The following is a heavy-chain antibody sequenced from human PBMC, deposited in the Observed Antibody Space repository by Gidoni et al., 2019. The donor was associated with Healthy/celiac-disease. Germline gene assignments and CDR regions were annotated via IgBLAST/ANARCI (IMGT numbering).Heavy chain of an antibody. CDR1: GFTFSSYA. CDR3: AKITTGSYNAFDI. CDR2: ISGSGGST. D-gene: IGHD3-10*01. V-gene: IGHV3-23*01. J-gene: IGHJ3*02. Sequence: EVQQLESGGGLVQPGGSLRLSCGASGFTFSSYAMSWVRQAPGKGRELVSAISGSGGSTYYADSVKGRFTISRDNSKNTLYLQMNSLRAEYTAVYYCAKITTGSYNAFDIWGQGTMVTVSS.